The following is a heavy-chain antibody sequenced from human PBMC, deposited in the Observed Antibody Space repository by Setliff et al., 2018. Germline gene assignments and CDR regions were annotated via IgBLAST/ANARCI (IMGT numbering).Heavy chain of an antibody. V-gene: IGHV1-18*01. CDR2: ISPANGNT. Sequence: ASVKVSCKASGYNFISYGISWVRQAPGQGLEWMGWISPANGNTNYIQRFQDRVTMTIDTSTSTIYMELRSLRSDDTAVYYCVREGVDSRSSTDYRHYMDVWGKGTTVTVSS. D-gene: IGHD3-22*01. CDR3: VREGVDSRSSTDYRHYMDV. CDR1: GYNFISYG. J-gene: IGHJ6*03.